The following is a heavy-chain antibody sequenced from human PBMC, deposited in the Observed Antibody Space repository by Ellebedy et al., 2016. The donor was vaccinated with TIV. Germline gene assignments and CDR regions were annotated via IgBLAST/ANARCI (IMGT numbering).Heavy chain of an antibody. J-gene: IGHJ6*02. CDR1: GYTFTRYA. CDR2: INAGNGNT. D-gene: IGHD2/OR15-2a*01. V-gene: IGHV1-3*01. Sequence: ASAKVSCXASGYTFTRYAMHWVRQAPGQRLEWMGWINAGNGNTKYSQKFQGRVTMTRDTSTSTVYMELSSLRSEDTTVYYCARTPENSYYYGMDVWGQGTTVTVSS. CDR3: ARTPENSYYYGMDV.